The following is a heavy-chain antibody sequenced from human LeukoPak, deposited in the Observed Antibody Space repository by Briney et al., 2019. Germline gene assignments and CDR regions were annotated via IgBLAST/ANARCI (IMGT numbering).Heavy chain of an antibody. J-gene: IGHJ4*02. CDR1: IFTFSSYG. CDR3: ARSPISSWGIDY. Sequence: GGSLRLSCAAYIFTFSSYGMQWVRQAPGKGLEWVAVIWYDGSNKYYADSVKGRFTISRDNSKNTLYLQMNSLRAEGTAVYYCARSPISSWGIDYWGQGTLVTVSS. V-gene: IGHV3-33*01. CDR2: IWYDGSNK. D-gene: IGHD6-13*01.